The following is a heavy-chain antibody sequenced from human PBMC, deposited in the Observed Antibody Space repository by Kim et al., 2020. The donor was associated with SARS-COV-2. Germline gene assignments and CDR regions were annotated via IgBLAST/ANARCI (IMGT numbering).Heavy chain of an antibody. J-gene: IGHJ5*02. CDR3: AREFGVGATERDWFDP. CDR2: IIPIFGTA. V-gene: IGHV1-69*13. D-gene: IGHD1-26*01. CDR1: GGTFSSYA. Sequence: SVKVSCKASGGTFSSYAISWVRQAPGQGLEWMGGIIPIFGTANYAQKFQGRVTITADESTSTAYMELSSLRSEDTAVYYCAREFGVGATERDWFDPWGQGTLVTVSS.